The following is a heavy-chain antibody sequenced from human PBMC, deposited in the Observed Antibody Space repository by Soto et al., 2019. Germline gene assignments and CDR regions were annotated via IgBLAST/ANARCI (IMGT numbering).Heavy chain of an antibody. Sequence: ETLSLSCGVSGATISGYYWTGIRQPAGKGLEWIGRIYSSGNTKYNPSLQSRVTMSLDTSNNQFSLRLTSVTAADTAVYYCARGQRFSDWFDPWGQGTLVTVSS. J-gene: IGHJ5*02. V-gene: IGHV4-4*07. CDR2: IYSSGNT. CDR1: GATISGYY. D-gene: IGHD3-3*01. CDR3: ARGQRFSDWFDP.